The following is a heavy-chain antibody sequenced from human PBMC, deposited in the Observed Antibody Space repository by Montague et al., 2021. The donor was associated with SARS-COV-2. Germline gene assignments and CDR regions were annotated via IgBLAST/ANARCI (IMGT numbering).Heavy chain of an antibody. CDR3: ARLVGVESNRRDYFNY. J-gene: IGHJ4*02. D-gene: IGHD1-14*01. CDR1: GFTFSDYY. CDR2: ISGRGSYT. Sequence: SLRLSCAASGFTFSDYYMSWIRQAPGKGLEWVSYISGRGSYTDYXXSLKGRFTISRDNARKSLYLEMNSLRAEDTAVYYCARLVGVESNRRDYFNYWGQGTLVTVSS. V-gene: IGHV3-11*03.